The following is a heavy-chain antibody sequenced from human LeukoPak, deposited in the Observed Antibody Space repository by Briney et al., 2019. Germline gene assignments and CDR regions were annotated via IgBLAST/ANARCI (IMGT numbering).Heavy chain of an antibody. J-gene: IGHJ1*01. Sequence: GASVKVSCKASGYIFDIYALIWVRQAPGQGLELMGWINTNTGNPTYAQGFTGRFVFSLDTSVSTAYLQISSLKAEDTAVYCCARDYTLTLGTTTYFQHWGQGTLVTVSS. CDR2: INTNTGNP. D-gene: IGHD1-7*01. CDR1: GYIFDIYA. V-gene: IGHV7-4-1*02. CDR3: ARDYTLTLGTTTYFQH.